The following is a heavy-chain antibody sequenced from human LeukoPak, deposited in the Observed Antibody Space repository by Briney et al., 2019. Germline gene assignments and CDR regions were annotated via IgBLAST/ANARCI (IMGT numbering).Heavy chain of an antibody. D-gene: IGHD2-2*01. CDR2: FDPEDGET. CDR3: ANIVVVPAATEVDNWFDP. V-gene: IGHV1-24*01. CDR1: GYTLTELS. Sequence: ASVKVSCKVSGYTLTELSMHWVRQAPGKGLEWMGGFDPEDGETIYAQKFQGRVTMTEDTSTDIAYMELSSLRSEDTAVYYCANIVVVPAATEVDNWFDPWGQGTLVTVSS. J-gene: IGHJ5*02.